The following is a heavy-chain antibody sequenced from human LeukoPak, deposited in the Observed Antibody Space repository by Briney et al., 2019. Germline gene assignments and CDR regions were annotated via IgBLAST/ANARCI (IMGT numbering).Heavy chain of an antibody. Sequence: GGSLSPSWAAPGFTVSYNYMGWVRKAPGKGLEWVSVIYSGGNTLYADFEKGRFTISRANYKNSLYLQMNSLRGEDMAVYYCARERGPLAARPGVSDYWMQGHLLTVSS. CDR1: GFTVSYNY. CDR3: ARERGPLAARPGVSDY. CDR2: IYSGGNT. V-gene: IGHV3-66*01. J-gene: IGHJ4*02. D-gene: IGHD6-6*01.